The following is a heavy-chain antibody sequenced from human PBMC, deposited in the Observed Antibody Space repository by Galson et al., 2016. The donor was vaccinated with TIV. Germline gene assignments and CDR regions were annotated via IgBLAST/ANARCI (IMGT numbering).Heavy chain of an antibody. CDR1: GGTFNNYA. CDR2: ILPISATT. J-gene: IGHJ4*02. Sequence: QSGAEVKKPGASVKVSCKASGGTFNNYAINWVRLAPGLGLEWMGGILPISATTKYAQSFQDRLTISTDEVTKTVYMELAGLRSEDTAVYFGARDIPCVGSCYFFDDWGQGTLVTVSS. CDR3: ARDIPCVGSCYFFDD. D-gene: IGHD3-22*01. V-gene: IGHV1-69*05.